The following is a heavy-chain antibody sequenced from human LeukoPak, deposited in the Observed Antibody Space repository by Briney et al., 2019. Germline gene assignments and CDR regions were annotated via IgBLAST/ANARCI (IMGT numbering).Heavy chain of an antibody. Sequence: GASVKVSCKASGYTFIDYYMHWVRQAPGQGLEWMGWINPNSGGTNYAQNFQGRVTMTRDTSTSTVYMELSSLRSEDTAVYYCARSGIVGATDYFDYWGQGTLVTVSS. CDR1: GYTFIDYY. V-gene: IGHV1-2*02. CDR3: ARSGIVGATDYFDY. D-gene: IGHD1-26*01. J-gene: IGHJ4*02. CDR2: INPNSGGT.